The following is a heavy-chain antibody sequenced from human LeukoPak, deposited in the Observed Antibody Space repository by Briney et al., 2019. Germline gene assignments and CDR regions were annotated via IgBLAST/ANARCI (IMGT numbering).Heavy chain of an antibody. V-gene: IGHV3-9*01. CDR1: GFTFDDYA. J-gene: IGHJ4*02. CDR2: ISWNSGSI. CDR3: AKGDSSGYYYYFDY. Sequence: GGSLRLSCAASGFTFDDYAMHWVRQAPGKGLEWVSGISWNSGSIGYADSVKGRFTISRDNAKNSLYLQMNSLRAEDTALYYCAKGDSSGYYYYFDYWSQGTLVTVSS. D-gene: IGHD3-22*01.